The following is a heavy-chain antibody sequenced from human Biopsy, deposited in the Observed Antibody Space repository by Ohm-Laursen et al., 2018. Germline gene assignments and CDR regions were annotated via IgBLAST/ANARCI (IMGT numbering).Heavy chain of an antibody. V-gene: IGHV3-21*01. Sequence: SLRLSCTASGFTFSSFSMNGVRQAPGKGLEWISYINEVRSHIYDADSVKGRITVARDNAKNSLYLQLNSLRAEDTAVYYCAKDWTSQYYYDSMDDYWGQGTLVTVSS. J-gene: IGHJ4*02. CDR1: GFTFSSFS. CDR3: AKDWTSQYYYDSMDDY. D-gene: IGHD3-22*01. CDR2: INEVRSHI.